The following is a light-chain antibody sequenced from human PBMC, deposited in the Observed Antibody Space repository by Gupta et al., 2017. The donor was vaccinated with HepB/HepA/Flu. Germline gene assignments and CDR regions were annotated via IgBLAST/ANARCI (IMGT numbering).Light chain of an antibody. V-gene: IGKV1-39*01. CDR1: QSISSY. CDR3: QQRYSTHIP. CDR2: AAS. J-gene: IGKJ5*01. Sequence: DIQMTQSPSSLSASVGDRVTITCRASQSISSYLNWYQQKPGKPPTLLIYAASSLQSGVPSRFSDSESGTDFTPTISSLQPEDFATYYCQQRYSTHIPFGQGTRLEIK.